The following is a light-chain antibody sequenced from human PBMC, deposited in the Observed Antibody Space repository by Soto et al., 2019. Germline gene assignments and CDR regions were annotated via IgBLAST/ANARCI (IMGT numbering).Light chain of an antibody. CDR2: DVT. J-gene: IGLJ1*01. CDR3: SSYTTSNTRQIV. V-gene: IGLV2-14*03. Sequence: QSVLTQPASVSGSPGQSITISCTGTSSDVDGYNYVSWYQHHPGKAPKLIIYDVTNRPSGVSNPFSGSKSGNTASLTISGLQPEDEADYYCSSYTTSNTRQIVFGTGTKVT. CDR1: SSDVDGYNY.